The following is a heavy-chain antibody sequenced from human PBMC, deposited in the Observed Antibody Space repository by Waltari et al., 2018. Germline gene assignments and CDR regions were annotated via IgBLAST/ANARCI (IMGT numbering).Heavy chain of an antibody. CDR3: ARHYSSYYLSIFDY. CDR2: ISYSGST. J-gene: IGHJ4*02. V-gene: IGHV4-39*01. D-gene: IGHD4-4*01. CDR1: GASISRCSYC. Sequence: QLQLQESGPGLVKTSETLSLTCPVSGASISRCSYCWGWIRQPPGEGLEWIETISYSGSTYYNPSLKSRVTISADTSENQFSLKLSSVTATDTAIYYCARHYSSYYLSIFDYWGQGNLVIVSS.